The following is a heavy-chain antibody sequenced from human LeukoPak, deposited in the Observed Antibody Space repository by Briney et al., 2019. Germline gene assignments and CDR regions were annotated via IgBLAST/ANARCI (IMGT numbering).Heavy chain of an antibody. D-gene: IGHD6-13*01. V-gene: IGHV4-39*07. Sequence: RSSETLSLTCTVSGGSISSSSYYWGWVRQPPGKGLEWIGSIYFSGTTYYNPSLKSRVTMSVDTSKNQFSLKLNSVTAADTAVYYCARDGMSAAVDYWGQGTLVTVSS. CDR3: ARDGMSAAVDY. CDR1: GGSISSSSYY. CDR2: IYFSGTT. J-gene: IGHJ4*02.